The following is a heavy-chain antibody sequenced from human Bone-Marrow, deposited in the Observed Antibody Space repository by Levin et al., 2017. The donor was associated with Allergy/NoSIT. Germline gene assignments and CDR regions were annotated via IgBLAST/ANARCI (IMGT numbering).Heavy chain of an antibody. J-gene: IGHJ3*02. D-gene: IGHD2-15*01. CDR1: GFSVNKFW. CDR2: LLSDGTTA. V-gene: IGHV3-74*01. CDR3: AREDLVAVPGAFDI. Sequence: ASVKVSCAASGFSVNKFWMHWVRQIPGKGPVWVSRLLSDGTTADYAAFAKGRFTISRDNAKNTLYLQMNILTVDDSAVYYCAREDLVAVPGAFDIWGQGT.